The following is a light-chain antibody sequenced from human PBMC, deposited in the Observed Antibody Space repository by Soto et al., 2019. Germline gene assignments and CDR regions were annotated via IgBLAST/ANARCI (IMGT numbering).Light chain of an antibody. CDR2: DVN. CDR1: SSDVGGYDY. Sequence: QSVLTRPASVSGSPGQSITISCTGTSSDVGGYDYVSWYQQHPGKAPKLMIYDVNNRPSGVSNRFSGSKSGNTASLTISGLQAEDEADYYCSSYTSSSTPLYVFGTGTKVTVL. V-gene: IGLV2-14*01. J-gene: IGLJ1*01. CDR3: SSYTSSSTPLYV.